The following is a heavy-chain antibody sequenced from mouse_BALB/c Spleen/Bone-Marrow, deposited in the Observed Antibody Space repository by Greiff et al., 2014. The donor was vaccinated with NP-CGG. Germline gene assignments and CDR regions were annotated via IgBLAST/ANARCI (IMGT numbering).Heavy chain of an antibody. Sequence: EVKLMESGPELVKPGASMEISCKASGYSFTDYTMNWVKQSHGKNLEWIGLFNPYNDVSTYNQKFKGKATLTVDKSSSTAYMELLSLPSEDSAVYSCARGGTAWFTYWGQGTLVTVSA. J-gene: IGHJ3*01. D-gene: IGHD4-1*01. CDR1: GYSFTDYT. V-gene: IGHV1-18*01. CDR3: ARGGTAWFTY. CDR2: FNPYNDVS.